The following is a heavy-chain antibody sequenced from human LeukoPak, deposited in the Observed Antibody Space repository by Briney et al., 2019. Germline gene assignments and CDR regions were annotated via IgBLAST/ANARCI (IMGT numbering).Heavy chain of an antibody. Sequence: ASVKVSCKASGYTFTGYYMHWVRQAPGQGLEWMGWINPNSGGTNYAQKFQGRVTMTRDTSISTAYMELSRLRSGDTAVYYCARDFGYSSSGPAYYFDYWGQGTLVTVSS. CDR2: INPNSGGT. CDR3: ARDFGYSSSGPAYYFDY. J-gene: IGHJ4*02. V-gene: IGHV1-2*02. CDR1: GYTFTGYY. D-gene: IGHD6-13*01.